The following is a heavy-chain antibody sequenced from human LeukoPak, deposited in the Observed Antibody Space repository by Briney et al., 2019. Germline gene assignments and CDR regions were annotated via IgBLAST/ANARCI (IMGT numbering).Heavy chain of an antibody. V-gene: IGHV3-21*01. CDR1: GFTFSDFA. D-gene: IGHD3-22*01. CDR2: ISSSSHYI. Sequence: GGSLRLSCAASGFTFSDFAMTWVRQTPGKGLEWVSFISSSSHYIYYVDSVKGRFTISRDNAKNSLYLQMNSLRAEDTAEYYCARDTNYYYENSGYTKTFDIWGQGTMVTVSS. CDR3: ARDTNYYYENSGYTKTFDI. J-gene: IGHJ3*02.